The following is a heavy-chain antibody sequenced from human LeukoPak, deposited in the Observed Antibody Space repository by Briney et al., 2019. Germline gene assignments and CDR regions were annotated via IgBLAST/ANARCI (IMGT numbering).Heavy chain of an antibody. CDR3: ARVDYEGNFDY. Sequence: GGSLSLFCAPSGFTFSSYAMNWVRQAPGKGLEWVSYISSSGSTIYYADSVKGRFTISRDNAKNSLYLQMNSLRAEDTAVYYCARVDYEGNFDYWGEG. V-gene: IGHV3-48*03. CDR1: GFTFSSYA. CDR2: ISSSGSTI. D-gene: IGHD4-17*01. J-gene: IGHJ4*02.